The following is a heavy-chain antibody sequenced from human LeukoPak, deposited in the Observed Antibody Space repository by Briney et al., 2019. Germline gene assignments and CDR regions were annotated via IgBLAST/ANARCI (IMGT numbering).Heavy chain of an antibody. CDR2: VSGSGSST. CDR3: AKAGRGYYYYYAMDV. V-gene: IGHV3-23*01. J-gene: IGHJ6*02. Sequence: PGGSLRLSCAASGFTFSSYAMSWVRQAPGKRLEWVSAVSGSGSSTYYADSVKGRFTISRDNSKNTLYLQMNSLRAEDTAVYYCAKAGRGYYYYYAMDVWGQGTTVTVSS. CDR1: GFTFSSYA.